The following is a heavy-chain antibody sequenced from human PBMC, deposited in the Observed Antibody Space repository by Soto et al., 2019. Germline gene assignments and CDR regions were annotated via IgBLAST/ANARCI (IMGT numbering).Heavy chain of an antibody. D-gene: IGHD6-19*01. J-gene: IGHJ4*02. CDR1: GGSISSSSYY. V-gene: IGHV4-39*01. CDR2: IYYSGST. CDR3: ARLYSSGWYLYYFDY. Sequence: PSETLSLTCTVSGGSISSSSYYWGWIRQPPGKGLEWIGSIYYSGSTYYNPSLKSRVTISVDTSKNQFSLKLSSVTAADTAVYYCARLYSSGWYLYYFDYWGQGTLVTVSS.